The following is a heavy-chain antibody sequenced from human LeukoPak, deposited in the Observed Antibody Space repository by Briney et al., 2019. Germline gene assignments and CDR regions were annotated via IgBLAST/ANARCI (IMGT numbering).Heavy chain of an antibody. CDR3: AKVGVSRYYGMDV. V-gene: IGHV3-9*01. CDR2: ISKNSDGR. CDR1: GFIFDDYA. J-gene: IGHJ6*02. D-gene: IGHD1-26*01. Sequence: SLRLSCVASGFIFDDYAMHWVRPAPGKGLEWVAGISKNSDGRGYGDSVKGRLTISRDNAKSSLHLQMNSLRPEDTGMYYCAKVGVSRYYGMDVWGQGTTVTVSS.